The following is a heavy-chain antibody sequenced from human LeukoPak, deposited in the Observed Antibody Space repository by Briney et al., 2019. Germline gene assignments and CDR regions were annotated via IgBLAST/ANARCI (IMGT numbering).Heavy chain of an antibody. CDR3: ARVGFGSGSYVDY. CDR1: GYTFTGYY. Sequence: ASVKVSCKASGYTFTGYYIHWVRQAPGQGLEWMGWINPNTGGTNYAQNLQGRVTMTRDTSISTAYMELSRLRSDDTAVYYCARVGFGSGSYVDYWGQGTLVTVSS. CDR2: INPNTGGT. D-gene: IGHD3-10*01. J-gene: IGHJ4*02. V-gene: IGHV1-2*02.